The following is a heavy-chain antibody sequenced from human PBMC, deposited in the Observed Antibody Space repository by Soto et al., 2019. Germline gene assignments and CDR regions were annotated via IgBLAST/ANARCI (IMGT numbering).Heavy chain of an antibody. CDR1: GGTFSSYA. J-gene: IGHJ3*02. D-gene: IGHD1-20*01. V-gene: IGHV1-69*05. CDR2: IIPIFGTA. CDR3: ARDNGITGTNDAFDI. Sequence: SVKVSCKASGGTFSSYAISWVRQAPGQGLEWMGGIIPIFGTANYAQKFQGRVTMTTDTSTSTAYMELRSLRSDDTAVYYCARDNGITGTNDAFDIWGQGTMVTVSS.